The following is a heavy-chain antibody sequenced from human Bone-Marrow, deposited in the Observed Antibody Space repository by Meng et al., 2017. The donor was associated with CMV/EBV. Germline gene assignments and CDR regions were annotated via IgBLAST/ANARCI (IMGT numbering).Heavy chain of an antibody. CDR1: GFTFSSYG. V-gene: IGHV3-30*02. CDR3: AKDQNSGYDPDYGMDV. Sequence: GSLRLSCAASGFTFSSYGMHWVRQAPGKGLEWVAFIRYDGSNKYYADSVKGRFTISRDNSKNTLYLQMNSLRAEDTAIYYCAKDQNSGYDPDYGMDVWGQGTTVTVYS. J-gene: IGHJ6*02. D-gene: IGHD5-12*01. CDR2: IRYDGSNK.